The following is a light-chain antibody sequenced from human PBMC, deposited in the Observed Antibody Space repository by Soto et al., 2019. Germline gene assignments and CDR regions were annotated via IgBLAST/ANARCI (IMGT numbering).Light chain of an antibody. Sequence: QAVVTQPPSASGTPGQRVTISCSGSSSNIGSNYVYWYQQLPGTAPKLLIYRNNQRPSGVPDRFSGSKSGTSASLAISGLRSEDEADYYCAAWDDSLSAYYVFGTGTKVTV. CDR1: SSNIGSNY. J-gene: IGLJ1*01. V-gene: IGLV1-47*01. CDR3: AAWDDSLSAYYV. CDR2: RNN.